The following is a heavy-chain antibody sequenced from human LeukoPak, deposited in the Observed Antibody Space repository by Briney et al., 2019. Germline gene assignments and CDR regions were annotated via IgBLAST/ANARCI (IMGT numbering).Heavy chain of an antibody. V-gene: IGHV3-53*01. J-gene: IGHJ1*01. CDR2: IYSCGSG. Sequence: PGESLRLSCAASGFTVGTDCMSWVRQSPGKGLEWGSVIYSCGSGYYAGSVNSRFAISRDNSRNTLFLQMNTLRAEDTALYYCASSREYCGSAECYEYFQHWGQGTLVTVSS. CDR3: ASSREYCGSAECYEYFQH. D-gene: IGHD2-21*01. CDR1: GFTVGTDC.